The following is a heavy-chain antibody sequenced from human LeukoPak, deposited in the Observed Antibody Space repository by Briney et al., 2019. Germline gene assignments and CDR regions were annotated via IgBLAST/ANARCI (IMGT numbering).Heavy chain of an antibody. CDR2: IYYSGST. CDR1: GGSISSYY. Sequence: PSETLSLTCTVSGGSISSYYWSWIRQPPGKGLEWIGYIYYSGSTNYNPSLKSRVTISVDTSKNQFSLKLSSVTAADTAVYYCARFKGNYGDYPDDFDIWGQGTMVTVSS. CDR3: ARFKGNYGDYPDDFDI. V-gene: IGHV4-59*01. J-gene: IGHJ3*02. D-gene: IGHD4-17*01.